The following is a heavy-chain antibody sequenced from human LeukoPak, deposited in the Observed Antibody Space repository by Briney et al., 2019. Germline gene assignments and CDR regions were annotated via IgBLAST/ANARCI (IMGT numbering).Heavy chain of an antibody. CDR1: GFTFSSYS. V-gene: IGHV3-21*01. Sequence: GGSLRLSCAASGFTFSSYSMNWVRQAPGKGLEWVSSISSSSSYIYYADSVKGRFTISRGNAKNSLYLQMNSLRAEDTAVYYCARDAGSGYDYWWFDPWGQGTLVTVSS. J-gene: IGHJ5*02. CDR3: ARDAGSGYDYWWFDP. D-gene: IGHD5-12*01. CDR2: ISSSSSYI.